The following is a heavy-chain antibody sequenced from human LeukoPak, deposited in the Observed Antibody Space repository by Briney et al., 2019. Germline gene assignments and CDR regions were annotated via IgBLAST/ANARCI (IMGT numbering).Heavy chain of an antibody. Sequence: PSETLSLTCTVSGGSISSGSYYWRWIRQPAGKGLEWIGRIYTSGSTNYNPSLKSRVTISVDTSKNQFSLKLSSVTAADTAVYYCARAQKKYYYDSSGYYSRDYFDYWGQGTLVTVSS. CDR1: GGSISSGSYY. CDR3: ARAQKKYYYDSSGYYSRDYFDY. V-gene: IGHV4-61*02. D-gene: IGHD3-22*01. CDR2: IYTSGST. J-gene: IGHJ4*02.